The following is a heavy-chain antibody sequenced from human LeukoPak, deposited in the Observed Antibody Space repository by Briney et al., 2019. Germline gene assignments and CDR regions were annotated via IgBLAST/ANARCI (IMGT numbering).Heavy chain of an antibody. D-gene: IGHD4-23*01. V-gene: IGHV1-2*02. J-gene: IGHJ4*02. CDR2: INPNRGGT. Sequence: GASVKVSCKASGYTFTGYYMHWVRQAPGQGLEWMGWINPNRGGTNYAQKFQGRVTMTRDTSISTAYMELSRLRSDDTAVYYCARRGRGTVAFDYWGQGTLVTVSS. CDR1: GYTFTGYY. CDR3: ARRGRGTVAFDY.